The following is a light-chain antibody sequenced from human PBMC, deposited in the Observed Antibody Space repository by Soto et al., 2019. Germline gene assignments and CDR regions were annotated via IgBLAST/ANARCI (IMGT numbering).Light chain of an antibody. CDR2: AAS. CDR1: QGIGSY. CDR3: QQLNSYPIT. V-gene: IGKV1-9*01. J-gene: IGKJ5*01. Sequence: DIPLTQSPSFLSASVGDRVTITCRASQGIGSYLAWYQQKPGKAPKLLIYAASTLQSGVPSRFSGSGSGTEFTLTISSLQPEDFATYYCQQLNSYPITFGQGTPLEIK.